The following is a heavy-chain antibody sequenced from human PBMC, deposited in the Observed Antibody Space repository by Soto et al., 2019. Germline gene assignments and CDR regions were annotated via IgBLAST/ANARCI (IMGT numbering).Heavy chain of an antibody. J-gene: IGHJ4*02. Sequence: PGGSLRLSCAASGFTFSSYWMSWVRQAPGKGLEWVANIKQDGSEKYYVDSVKGRFTISRDNAKNSLYLQMNSLRAEDTAMYYCASGSIAVAGIRDYYFDYWGQGTLVTVSS. CDR3: ASGSIAVAGIRDYYFDY. D-gene: IGHD6-19*01. V-gene: IGHV3-7*03. CDR2: IKQDGSEK. CDR1: GFTFSSYW.